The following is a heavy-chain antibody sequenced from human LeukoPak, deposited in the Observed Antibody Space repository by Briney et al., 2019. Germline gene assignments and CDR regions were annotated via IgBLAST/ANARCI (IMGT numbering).Heavy chain of an antibody. J-gene: IGHJ3*02. V-gene: IGHV3-53*01. CDR2: IYSGGRT. Sequence: PGGSLRLSCAASGFTLSSNYISWVRQAPGKGLEWVSGIYSGGRTYFADSVPGRFTISRDNSKNTLYLPMNSLRAEHTAGYFFVSEWRRVFDALGMWGQETMVTVSS. D-gene: IGHD6-13*01. CDR1: GFTLSSNY. CDR3: VSEWRRVFDALGM.